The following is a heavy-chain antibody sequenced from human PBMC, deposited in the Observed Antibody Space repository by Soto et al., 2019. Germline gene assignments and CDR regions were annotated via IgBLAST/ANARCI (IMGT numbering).Heavy chain of an antibody. CDR2: ITPSFGTR. CDR3: ATSPGSGGYYVL. Sequence: QVQLVQSGAEVKKPGSSVKVSCNASGGTFSTKYAISWVRQAPGEGLEWMGGITPSFGTRDYAQKFQDRVTITADASTSIVYMELTSLRSQDTAVYYCATSPGSGGYYVLWGQGTLVTVSS. J-gene: IGHJ4*02. D-gene: IGHD3-10*02. V-gene: IGHV1-69*01. CDR1: GGTFSTKYA.